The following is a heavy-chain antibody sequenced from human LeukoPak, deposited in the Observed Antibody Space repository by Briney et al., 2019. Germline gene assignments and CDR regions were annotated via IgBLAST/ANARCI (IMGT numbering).Heavy chain of an antibody. CDR2: INPNSGGT. D-gene: IGHD1-26*01. CDR1: GYTFTDYY. V-gene: IGHV1-2*04. J-gene: IGHJ4*02. Sequence: ASVKVSCKASGYTFTDYYMNWVRQAPGQGLEWMGWINPNSGGTNYAQKFQGWVTMTRDTSISTAYMELSSLRSDDTAMYYCTRALGSDYWGQGTLVTVSS. CDR3: TRALGSDY.